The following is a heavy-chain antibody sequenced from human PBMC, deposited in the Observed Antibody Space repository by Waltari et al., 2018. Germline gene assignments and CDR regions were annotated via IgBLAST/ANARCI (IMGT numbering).Heavy chain of an antibody. CDR1: GGSFSGYY. Sequence: QVQLQQWGAGLLKPSETLSLTCAVYGGSFSGYYWSWTRQPPGKGLELIGAINHRGSTNATPSPKGPLTLSVETSKNQCSLKLSSGTAANTAVYYCATSGPYDSSGYPCDYWGQGTLVTVSS. CDR2: INHRGST. J-gene: IGHJ4*02. D-gene: IGHD3-22*01. V-gene: IGHV4-34*01. CDR3: ATSGPYDSSGYPCDY.